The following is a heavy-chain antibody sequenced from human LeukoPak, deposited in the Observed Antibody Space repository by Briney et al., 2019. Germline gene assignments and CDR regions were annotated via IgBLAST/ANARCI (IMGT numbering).Heavy chain of an antibody. J-gene: IGHJ4*02. Sequence: ASVTVSFTPSGYRLTYYYIHWGRQAPGQGLGWMGWIRGDTGDTDSPQKFQGRVTITRDTSTNTAYMELSRLKYDDTDMYFCARVRGNSCDYWGQGTLVTVSS. V-gene: IGHV1-2*02. CDR2: IRGDTGDT. CDR1: GYRLTYYY. D-gene: IGHD6-13*01. CDR3: ARVRGNSCDY.